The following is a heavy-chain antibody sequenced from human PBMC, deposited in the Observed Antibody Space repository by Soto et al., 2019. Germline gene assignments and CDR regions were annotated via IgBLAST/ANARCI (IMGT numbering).Heavy chain of an antibody. CDR1: GFSFGDYA. J-gene: IGHJ4*02. D-gene: IGHD6-19*01. CDR3: AKDVGSSGWYEGFDS. CDR2: ISWNGESI. Sequence: EVQLVESGGCLVQPGRSLRLSCAASGFSFGDYAMQWVRQVPGKGLEWVSSISWNGESIGYADSVKGRFTISRDNGKKSVYLQMNSLRGEDTALYYCAKDVGSSGWYEGFDSWGQGTLVTVS. V-gene: IGHV3-9*01.